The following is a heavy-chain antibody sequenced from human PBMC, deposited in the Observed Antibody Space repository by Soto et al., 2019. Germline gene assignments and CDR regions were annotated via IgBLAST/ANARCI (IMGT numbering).Heavy chain of an antibody. Sequence: ASVKVSCKASGGTFSSYAISWVRQAPGQGLEWMGGIIPIFGTANYAQKFQGRVTITADESTSTAYMELSSLRSEDTAVYYCARDSHPPALSGDIMRWDVWGQGTTVTVSS. V-gene: IGHV1-69*13. CDR2: IIPIFGTA. D-gene: IGHD2-15*01. CDR3: ARDSHPPALSGDIMRWDV. J-gene: IGHJ6*02. CDR1: GGTFSSYA.